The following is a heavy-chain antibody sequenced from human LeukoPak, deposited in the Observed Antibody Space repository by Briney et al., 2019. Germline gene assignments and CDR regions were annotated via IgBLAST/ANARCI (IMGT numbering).Heavy chain of an antibody. CDR2: MNPNSGNT. CDR1: GYTFTSYD. D-gene: IGHD3-22*01. CDR3: ARVYYYDSSGYPLRFDY. J-gene: IGHJ4*02. Sequence: ASVKVSCKASGYTFTSYDINWVRQATGQGLEWMGWMNPNSGNTGYAQKFRGRVTMTRNTSISTAYMEMSSLRSEDTAVYYCARVYYYDSSGYPLRFDYWGQGTLVTVSS. V-gene: IGHV1-8*01.